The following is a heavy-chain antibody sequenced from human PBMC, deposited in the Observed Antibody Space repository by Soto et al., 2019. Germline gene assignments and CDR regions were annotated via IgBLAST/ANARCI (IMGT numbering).Heavy chain of an antibody. CDR3: ASAGAGYSCFTADDY. D-gene: IGHD5-12*01. V-gene: IGHV5-10-1*01. CDR1: GYSFTSYG. Sequence: GESLTISCKGSGYSFTSYGISWVREMPGKGPEWMGGIDPSDSYTNYSPSFQGHVTISADKSISTAYLQWSSLTASDTAMYYCASAGAGYSCFTADDYWGQGALVTASS. CDR2: IDPSDSYT. J-gene: IGHJ4*02.